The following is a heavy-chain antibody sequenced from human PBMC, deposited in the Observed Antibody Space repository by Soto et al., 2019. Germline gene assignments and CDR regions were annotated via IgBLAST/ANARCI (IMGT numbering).Heavy chain of an antibody. J-gene: IGHJ4*02. CDR1: GFTVNGHY. CDR2: IYGGNST. CDR3: ARKTTALRGGY. Sequence: EEQLVESGGGLIQPGGSLRLSCAASGFTVNGHYMTWVRQAPGKGLEWVSVIYGGNSTSYADSVKGRFTISRDNSKNTLYLQMNSLRAEDTAVYYCARKTTALRGGYWGQGTLVTVSS. V-gene: IGHV3-53*01. D-gene: IGHD4-17*01.